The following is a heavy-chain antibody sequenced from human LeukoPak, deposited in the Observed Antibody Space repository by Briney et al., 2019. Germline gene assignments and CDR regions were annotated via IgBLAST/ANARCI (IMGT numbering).Heavy chain of an antibody. D-gene: IGHD6-19*01. CDR1: GITFSNYW. Sequence: PGGSLRLSCAASGITFSNYWMSWVRQAPGKGLEWVANIKQDGTEKYYVDSVKGRFTISRDNAKNSLYLQMNSLRVEDTAVYYCARAHSSGWMGWVVGAFDIWGQGTMVSVSS. CDR2: IKQDGTEK. CDR3: ARAHSSGWMGWVVGAFDI. J-gene: IGHJ3*02. V-gene: IGHV3-7*01.